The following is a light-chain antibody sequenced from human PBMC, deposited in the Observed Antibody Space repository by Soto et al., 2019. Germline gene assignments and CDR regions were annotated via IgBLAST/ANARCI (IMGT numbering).Light chain of an antibody. CDR3: KSLESSRIGLL. Sequence: QSVLTQPPSVTGAPGQRVTIYCTGRPSDIGAGYGVHWYQQFPHSAPKLLIYDTTNRPSGVPDRFSGSRSGTSASLAITGLQAEDEADDYCKSLESSRIGLLFGGGTKVTVL. CDR1: PSDIGAGYG. CDR2: DTT. J-gene: IGLJ2*01. V-gene: IGLV1-40*01.